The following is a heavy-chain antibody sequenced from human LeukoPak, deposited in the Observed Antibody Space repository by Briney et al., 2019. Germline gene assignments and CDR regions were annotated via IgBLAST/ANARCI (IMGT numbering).Heavy chain of an antibody. V-gene: IGHV4-59*08. J-gene: IGHJ4*02. CDR1: GGSISSYY. D-gene: IGHD6-19*01. CDR2: IYYSGST. CDR3: ARHGKDSSGWYGSDY. Sequence: SETLSLTCTVSGGSISSYYWSWIRQPPGKGLEWIGYIYYSGSTNYNPSLKSRVTISVDTSKNQFSLKLSSVTAADTAAYYCARHGKDSSGWYGSDYWGQGTLVTVSS.